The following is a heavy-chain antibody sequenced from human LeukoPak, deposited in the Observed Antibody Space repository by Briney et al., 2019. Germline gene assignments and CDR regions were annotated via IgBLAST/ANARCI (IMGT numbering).Heavy chain of an antibody. CDR1: GFTFSSYA. CDR2: ISGSGGST. J-gene: IGHJ6*03. V-gene: IGHV3-23*01. Sequence: GGSLRLSCAASGFTFSSYAMSWVRQAPGKGLEWVSAISGSGGSTYYADSVKGRFTISRDNSKNTLYLQMNSLRAEDTAVYYCARRTYYYYYMDVWGKGTTVTVSS. CDR3: ARRTYYYYYMDV.